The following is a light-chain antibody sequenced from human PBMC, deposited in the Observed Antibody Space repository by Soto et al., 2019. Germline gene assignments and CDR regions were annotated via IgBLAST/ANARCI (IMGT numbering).Light chain of an antibody. CDR2: EVT. CDR1: SSDIGGYNY. Sequence: QSVLTQPASVSGSPGQSITISCTGTSSDIGGYNYVSWYQQHPGKVPKLIIFEVTTRPSGVSNRFSGSKSGNTASLTISGLQADDEADYYCSSFTSTTTLYDFGTGTKLTVL. V-gene: IGLV2-14*01. CDR3: SSFTSTTTLYD. J-gene: IGLJ1*01.